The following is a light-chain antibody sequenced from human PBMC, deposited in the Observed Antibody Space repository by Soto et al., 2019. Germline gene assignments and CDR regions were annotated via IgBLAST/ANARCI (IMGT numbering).Light chain of an antibody. CDR3: QQYNSYSKT. CDR1: QSISSW. J-gene: IGKJ1*01. V-gene: IGKV1-5*01. CDR2: AAS. Sequence: DIQMTQSPSTLSASVGDRVTITCRASQSISSWLAWYQQKPGKAPKLLIYAASSLESGVPSRFSGSGSGTEFTLTLSSLQPDDSASYYCQQYNSYSKTFGQGTKVEIK.